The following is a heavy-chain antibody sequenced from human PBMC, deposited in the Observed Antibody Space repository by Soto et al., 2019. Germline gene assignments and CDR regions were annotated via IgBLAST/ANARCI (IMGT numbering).Heavy chain of an antibody. J-gene: IGHJ2*01. V-gene: IGHV2-5*01. CDR1: GFSLSTSGVG. D-gene: IGHD3-22*01. CDR2: IYWNDDK. CDR3: AHSIRAYYYDSSGYEMSYWYFDL. Sequence: SGPTLVNPTQTLTLTCTFSGFSLSTSGVGVGWIRQPPGKALEWLALIYWNDDKRYSPSLKSRLTITKDTSKNQVVLTMTNMDPAYTASYYCAHSIRAYYYDSSGYEMSYWYFDLWGRGTLVTVSS.